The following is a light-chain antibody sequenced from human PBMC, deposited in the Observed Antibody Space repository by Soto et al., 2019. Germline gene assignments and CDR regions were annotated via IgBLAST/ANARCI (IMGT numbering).Light chain of an antibody. CDR3: QQYGSSPPVT. CDR2: GAS. J-gene: IGKJ3*01. V-gene: IGKV3-20*01. CDR1: QSVSSSY. Sequence: EIVLTQSPGTLYLSPGERATLSCRARQSVSSSYLAWYQQKPGQAPRLRIYGASSRATGIPDRFSGSGSGTDFTLTISRLEPEDFAVYDWQQYGSSPPVTCGPGTKVDIK.